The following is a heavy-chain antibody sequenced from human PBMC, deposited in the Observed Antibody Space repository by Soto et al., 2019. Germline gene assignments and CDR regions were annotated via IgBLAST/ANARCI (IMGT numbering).Heavy chain of an antibody. J-gene: IGHJ5*02. D-gene: IGHD6-19*01. V-gene: IGHV4-59*01. CDR3: ARASPYSSGWDNWFDP. CDR2: TYYSGST. CDR1: GGSISSYY. Sequence: PSETLSLTCTVSGGSISSYYWSWIRQPPGKGLEWIGYTYYSGSTNYNPSLKSRVTISVDTSKNQFSLKLSSVTAADTAVYYCARASPYSSGWDNWFDPWGQGTLVTVSS.